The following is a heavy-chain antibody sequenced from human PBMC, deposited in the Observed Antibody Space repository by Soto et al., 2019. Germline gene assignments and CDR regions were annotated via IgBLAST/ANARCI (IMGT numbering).Heavy chain of an antibody. CDR3: ARDPYDHFWRGYVPTGMGV. J-gene: IGHJ6*02. V-gene: IGHV4-4*07. CDR1: GGSISSYY. Sequence: SETLSLTCTVSGGSISSYYWSWIRQPAGKGLEWIGRIYTSGSTNYNPSLKSRVTMSVDTSKNQFSLKLSSVTAADTAVYYCARDPYDHFWRGYVPTGMGVWGQGTTVTFSS. D-gene: IGHD3-3*01. CDR2: IYTSGST.